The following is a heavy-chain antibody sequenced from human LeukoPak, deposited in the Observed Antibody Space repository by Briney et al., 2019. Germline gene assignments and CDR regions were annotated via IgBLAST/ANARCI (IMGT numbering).Heavy chain of an antibody. V-gene: IGHV3-53*01. CDR2: IYSGGST. CDR3: ARLYYYDRVYYYYYMDV. CDR1: GFTVSSNY. D-gene: IGHD3-22*01. J-gene: IGHJ6*03. Sequence: GGSLRLSCAASGFTVSSNYMSWVRQAPGKGLEGASVIYSGGSTYYADSVKGRFTISRDNSKNTLYLQMNSLRAEDTAVYYCARLYYYDRVYYYYYMDVWGKGTTVTVSS.